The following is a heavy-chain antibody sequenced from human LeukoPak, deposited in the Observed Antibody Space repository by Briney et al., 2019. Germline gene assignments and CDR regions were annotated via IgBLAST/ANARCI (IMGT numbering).Heavy chain of an antibody. CDR2: INLSGGST. J-gene: IGHJ4*02. D-gene: IGHD3-22*01. V-gene: IGHV1-46*01. CDR3: ASTGSNYYYASSGRLSHFDY. CDR1: GYTFTSYY. Sequence: ASVKVSCEASGYTFTSYYMHWVRQAPGQGLEWMGIINLSGGSTSYAQKFQGRVTMTRNTSTRTVYMELSSLRSEDTAVYYCASTGSNYYYASSGRLSHFDYWGQGTLVTVSS.